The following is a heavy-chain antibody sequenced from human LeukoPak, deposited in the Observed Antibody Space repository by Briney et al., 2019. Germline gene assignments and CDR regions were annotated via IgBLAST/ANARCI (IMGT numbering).Heavy chain of an antibody. CDR2: VNTVSSYI. D-gene: IGHD3-22*01. Sequence: PGGSLRLSCAASGFTFSDYSMNWVRQAPGKGLEWVASVNTVSSYIYYADSMRGRFTISRDNAKNSLFLQMNILRAEDTAVYYCARLRRNSDRSDFFYYYDHWGQGTLVTVSS. CDR3: ARLRRNSDRSDFFYYYDH. V-gene: IGHV3-21*01. J-gene: IGHJ4*02. CDR1: GFTFSDYS.